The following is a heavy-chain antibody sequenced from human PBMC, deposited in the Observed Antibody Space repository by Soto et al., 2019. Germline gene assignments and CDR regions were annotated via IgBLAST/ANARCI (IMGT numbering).Heavy chain of an antibody. CDR1: GFTFSSYW. D-gene: IGHD3-10*01. J-gene: IGHJ5*02. CDR3: ARDLMTMVNWFDP. Sequence: GGSLRLSCAASGFTFSSYWMSWVRQAPGKGLEWVANIKQDGSEKYYVDSVKGRFTISRDNAKNSLYLQMNSLRAEDTAVYYCARDLMTMVNWFDPWGQGTLVTVSS. V-gene: IGHV3-7*03. CDR2: IKQDGSEK.